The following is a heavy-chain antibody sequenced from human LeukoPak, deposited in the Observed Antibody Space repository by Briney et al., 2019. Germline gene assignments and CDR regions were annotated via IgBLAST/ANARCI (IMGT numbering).Heavy chain of an antibody. CDR2: IIPIFGTA. V-gene: IGHV1-69*06. CDR1: GGTFSSYA. D-gene: IGHD3-9*01. Sequence: ASVKVSCKASGGTFSSYAISWVRQAPGQGLEWMGGIIPIFGTANYAQKFQGRVTITADKSTSTAYMELNSLRSEDTAVYYCATRYYDILTGYYEEYYFDYWGQGTLVTVSS. CDR3: ATRYYDILTGYYEEYYFDY. J-gene: IGHJ4*02.